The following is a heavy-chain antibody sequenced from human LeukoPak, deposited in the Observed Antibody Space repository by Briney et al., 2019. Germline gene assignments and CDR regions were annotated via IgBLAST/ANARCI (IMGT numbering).Heavy chain of an antibody. CDR2: IYSGGST. J-gene: IGHJ5*02. Sequence: PGGSLRLSCAASGFTVSNNYMSWVRQAPGKGLEWVSVIYSGGSTYYADSVKGRFTISRDNSKNTLYLQMNSLRAEDTAIYYCAKGSGSYYNANWFDPWGQGTLVTVSS. CDR3: AKGSGSYYNANWFDP. V-gene: IGHV3-53*01. CDR1: GFTVSNNY. D-gene: IGHD3-10*01.